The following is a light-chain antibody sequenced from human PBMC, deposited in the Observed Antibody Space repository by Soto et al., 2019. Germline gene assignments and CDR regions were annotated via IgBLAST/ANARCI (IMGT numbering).Light chain of an antibody. CDR3: QQYGSSPPYT. V-gene: IGKV3-20*01. CDR2: GAS. CDR1: HSVSSSY. J-gene: IGKJ2*01. Sequence: EIVLTQSPGTLSLSPGERATLSCRASHSVSSSYLAWYQQKPGQAPRLLIYGASSRATGIPDRFSGSGSGTDFTLTISRLEPEDFAGYSYQQYGSSPPYTFGQGTKLEIK.